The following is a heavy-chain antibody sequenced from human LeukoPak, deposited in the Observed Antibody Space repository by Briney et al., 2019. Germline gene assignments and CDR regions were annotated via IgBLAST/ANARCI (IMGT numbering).Heavy chain of an antibody. CDR3: AGPRAWGERFDP. J-gene: IGHJ5*02. Sequence: SEALSLTCAVSGGSISSSNYYWGWIRQPPGQGLEWIGSIYYSGNTYYNPSLKSRVTISVDTSKNQFSLKLSSVTATDTAVYYRAGPRAWGERFDPWGQGTLVTVSS. CDR1: GGSISSSNYY. D-gene: IGHD3-16*01. CDR2: IYYSGNT. V-gene: IGHV4-39*01.